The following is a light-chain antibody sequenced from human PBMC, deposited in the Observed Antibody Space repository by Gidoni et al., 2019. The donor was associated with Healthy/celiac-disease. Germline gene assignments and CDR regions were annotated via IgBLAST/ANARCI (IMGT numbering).Light chain of an antibody. Sequence: IQMTQSPSTLSASVGDRVTITCRASQSISSWLAWYQQKPGKAPKLLIYKASSLESGVPSRFSGSGSGTEFTLTISSLQPDDFATYYCQQYNSYSWTFXQXTKVEIK. J-gene: IGKJ1*01. CDR1: QSISSW. CDR3: QQYNSYSWT. CDR2: KAS. V-gene: IGKV1-5*03.